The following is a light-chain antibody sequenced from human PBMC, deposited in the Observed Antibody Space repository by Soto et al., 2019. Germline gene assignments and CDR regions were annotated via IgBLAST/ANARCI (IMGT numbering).Light chain of an antibody. CDR1: SSNIGTNY. J-gene: IGLJ2*01. Sequence: HSVLTQPPSVSAAPGQKVTISCSGSSSNIGTNYVSWYQQLPGTAPKLLIYDTDKRPSGVSDRFSGSKSGTSATLGITGLQAGDEADYYCGTWDNSLSVVFGGGTKLTVL. V-gene: IGLV1-51*01. CDR3: GTWDNSLSVV. CDR2: DTD.